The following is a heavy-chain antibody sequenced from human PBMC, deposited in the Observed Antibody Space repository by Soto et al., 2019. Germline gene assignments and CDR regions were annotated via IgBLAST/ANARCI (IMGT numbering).Heavy chain of an antibody. Sequence: QVQLVQSGAEVKKPGSSVKVSCKASGGTFSSYTISWVRQAPGQGLEWMGRIIPILGIANYAQKFQGRVTITADKSTSTAYMELSSLRSEDTAVYYCARDPIERRDYYGSGSYYQPWGQGTLVTVSS. CDR1: GGTFSSYT. D-gene: IGHD3-10*01. CDR3: ARDPIERRDYYGSGSYYQP. J-gene: IGHJ4*02. V-gene: IGHV1-69*08. CDR2: IIPILGIA.